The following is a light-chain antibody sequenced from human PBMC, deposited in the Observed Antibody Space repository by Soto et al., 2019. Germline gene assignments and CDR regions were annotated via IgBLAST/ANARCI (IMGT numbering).Light chain of an antibody. CDR2: RNN. J-gene: IGLJ2*01. V-gene: IGLV1-47*01. CDR1: RSHIGSNY. Sequence: QSVLTQPPSASGTPGQRVTISCSGSRSHIGSNYVYWYHQLPGTAPKLVIYRNNQRPSGVPDRISGSKSGTSASLAISGRRSEDEADYYCAAWEDRLSGLVFGRGTKLTVL. CDR3: AAWEDRLSGLV.